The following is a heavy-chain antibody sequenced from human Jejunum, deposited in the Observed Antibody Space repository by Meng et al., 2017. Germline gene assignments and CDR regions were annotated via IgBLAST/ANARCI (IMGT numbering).Heavy chain of an antibody. D-gene: IGHD2-8*01. V-gene: IGHV3-33*01. CDR3: ASADAPLPPSSLFPS. Sequence: QVQLVESGGGVVQPGRSLRLSCAASGFTFSNYGMHWVRQAPGKGLELVAVLFSPSPSPSSPPSLPLPFSLSRDTSPTPLYLPLNSLRAEDTAIYYCASADAPLPPSSLFPSWGQGPLFPVSS. CDR2: LFSPSPSP. CDR1: GFTFSNYG. J-gene: IGHJ1*01.